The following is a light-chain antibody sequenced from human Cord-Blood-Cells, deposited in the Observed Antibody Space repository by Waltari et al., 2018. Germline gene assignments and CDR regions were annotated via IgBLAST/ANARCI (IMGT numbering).Light chain of an antibody. CDR1: SSDVGCYHY. V-gene: IGLV2-14*01. CDR3: SSYTSSSTLV. CDR2: DVS. J-gene: IGLJ3*02. Sequence: QSALTQPASVSGSPGQSITISCPGTSSDVGCYHYVPWYQQHPGKAPKLMIYDVSKRPSGVSNRFSGSKSGNTASLTISGLQAEDEADYYCSSYTSSSTLVFGGGTKLTVL.